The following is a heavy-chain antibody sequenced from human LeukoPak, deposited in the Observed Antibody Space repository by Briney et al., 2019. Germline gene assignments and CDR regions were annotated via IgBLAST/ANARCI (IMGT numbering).Heavy chain of an antibody. J-gene: IGHJ4*02. CDR3: ARGRTTDILTGYAFDY. Sequence: ASVKVSFKASGYTFTGYYVHWVRQAPGQGLEWMGWINPNSGGTKYAQRFQGRVTLTRDTSISTAYMELSRLTSDDTAVFYCARGRTTDILTGYAFDYWGQGTLVTVSS. V-gene: IGHV1-2*02. D-gene: IGHD3-9*01. CDR2: INPNSGGT. CDR1: GYTFTGYY.